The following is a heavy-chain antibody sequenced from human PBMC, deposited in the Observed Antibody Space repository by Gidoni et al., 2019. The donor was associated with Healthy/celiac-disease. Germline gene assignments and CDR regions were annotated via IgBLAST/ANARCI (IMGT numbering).Heavy chain of an antibody. D-gene: IGHD3-10*01. J-gene: IGHJ5*02. V-gene: IGHV3-13*04. Sequence: EVQLVESGGGLVQPGGSLRLSCAASGFTFRSYDMHWVRQATGKGLEWVSAIGTAGDTYYPGSVKGRFTISRENAKNSLYLQMNSLRAGDTAVYYCARGNYYGSGSYPANWFDPWGQGTLVTVSS. CDR3: ARGNYYGSGSYPANWFDP. CDR1: GFTFRSYD. CDR2: IGTAGDT.